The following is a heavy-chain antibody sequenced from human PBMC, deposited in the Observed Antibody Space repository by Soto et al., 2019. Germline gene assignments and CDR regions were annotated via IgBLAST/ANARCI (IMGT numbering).Heavy chain of an antibody. D-gene: IGHD3-3*01. Sequence: PGGSLRLSCAASGFTFSNAWMSWVRQAPGKGLEWVGRIKSKTDGGTTDYAAPVKGRFTISRDDSKNTLYLQMNSLKTEDTAVYYCTFNDFWSGYYTDYWGKGTLVPVSS. CDR3: TFNDFWSGYYTDY. V-gene: IGHV3-15*01. CDR1: GFTFSNAW. J-gene: IGHJ4*02. CDR2: IKSKTDGGTT.